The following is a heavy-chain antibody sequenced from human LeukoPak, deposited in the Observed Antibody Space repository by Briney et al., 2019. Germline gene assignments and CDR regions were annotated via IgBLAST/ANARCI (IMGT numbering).Heavy chain of an antibody. CDR3: ARDIASVTPPSWFDP. CDR2: IYHSGST. CDR1: GYSISSGYY. Sequence: SETLSLTCTVSGYSISSGYYWGWIRQPPGKGLEWIGSIYHSGSTYYNPSLKSRVTISVDTSKNQFSLKLSSVTAADTAVYYCARDIASVTPPSWFDPWGQGTLVTVSS. V-gene: IGHV4-38-2*02. J-gene: IGHJ5*02. D-gene: IGHD4-17*01.